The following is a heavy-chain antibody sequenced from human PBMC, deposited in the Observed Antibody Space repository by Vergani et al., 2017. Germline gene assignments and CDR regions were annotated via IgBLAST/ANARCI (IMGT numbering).Heavy chain of an antibody. J-gene: IGHJ6*03. CDR3: ARGVYDSSGYYYFAHYYMDV. D-gene: IGHD3-22*01. V-gene: IGHV4-59*12. CDR1: GGSISSYY. CDR2: IYYSGST. Sequence: QVQLQESGPGLVKPSETLSLTCTVSGGSISSYYWSWIRQPPGKGLEWIGYIYYSGSTNYNPALKSRVTISVDTSKNQFSLKLSSVTAADTAVYYCARGVYDSSGYYYFAHYYMDVWGKGTTVTVSS.